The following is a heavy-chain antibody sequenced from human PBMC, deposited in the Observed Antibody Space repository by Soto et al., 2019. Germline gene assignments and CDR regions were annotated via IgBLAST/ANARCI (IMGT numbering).Heavy chain of an antibody. V-gene: IGHV4-30-4*01. CDR2: IYHTGST. CDR1: GGSVSGGDYY. Sequence: QVQLLESGPGLVKPSQTLSLTCTVSGGSVSGGDYYWSWIRQPPGKGLEWIGFIYHTGSTYYSPSLKNRVAISVDTSMNQFSLKLSSXTAADXAVYXCARDPLYXXXDLXHVFDIWGQGTMVTVSS. CDR3: ARDPLYXXXDLXHVFDI. D-gene: IGHD3-16*01. J-gene: IGHJ3*02.